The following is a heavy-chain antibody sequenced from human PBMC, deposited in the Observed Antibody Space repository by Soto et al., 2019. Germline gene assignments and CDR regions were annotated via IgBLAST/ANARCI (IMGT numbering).Heavy chain of an antibody. CDR2: IGGRGDST. V-gene: IGHV3-23*01. CDR1: GFTFSSYA. CDR3: AKDLIYGYNSGRPFDY. Sequence: VQLLESGGGLVQPGGSLRLSCAASGFTFSSYAMSWVHQAPGKGLEWVSAIGGRGDSTYYADSVKGRFTISRDNSRDTLYLQMNSLRAEDTAVYYCAKDLIYGYNSGRPFDYWGQGTLVTVSS. D-gene: IGHD6-19*01. J-gene: IGHJ4*02.